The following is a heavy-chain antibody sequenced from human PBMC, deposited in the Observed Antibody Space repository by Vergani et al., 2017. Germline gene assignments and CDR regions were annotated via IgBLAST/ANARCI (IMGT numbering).Heavy chain of an antibody. D-gene: IGHD4-23*01. Sequence: EVQLVESGGVVVQPGGSLRLSCAASGFTFDDYTMHWVRQAPGKGLEWVSLISWDGGSTYYADSVKGRFTISRDNSKNSLYLQMNSLRAEDTALYYCAKDYGGKKGPRGYFDYWGQGTLVTVSS. J-gene: IGHJ4*02. CDR1: GFTFDDYT. V-gene: IGHV3-43*01. CDR3: AKDYGGKKGPRGYFDY. CDR2: ISWDGGST.